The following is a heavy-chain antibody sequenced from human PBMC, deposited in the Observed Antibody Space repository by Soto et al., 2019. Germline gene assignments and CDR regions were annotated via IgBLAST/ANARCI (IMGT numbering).Heavy chain of an antibody. D-gene: IGHD3-3*02. Sequence: SETLSLTCTVSGGSISSSSYYWGWIRQPPGKGLEWIGSIYYSGSTYYNPSLKSRVTLSVDTSKNQFSLKLSSVTAADTAVYYCASPKIAFYNWFDPWGQGTLVTVSS. V-gene: IGHV4-39*01. J-gene: IGHJ5*02. CDR3: ASPKIAFYNWFDP. CDR2: IYYSGST. CDR1: GGSISSSSYY.